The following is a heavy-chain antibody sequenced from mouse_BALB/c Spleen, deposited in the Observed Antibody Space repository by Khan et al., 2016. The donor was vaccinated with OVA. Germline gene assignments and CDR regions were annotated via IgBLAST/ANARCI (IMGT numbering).Heavy chain of an antibody. CDR3: TRDRIDY. J-gene: IGHJ2*01. Sequence: QIQLVQSGAELAKPGASVKMSCKASGYTFTTYWMHWVKQRPGQGLEWIGYINPTSGYTDYNEKFKDRATLSADKSSSTAYMQLRGLTSEDSAVYYCTRDRIDYWGQGTTLTVSS. V-gene: IGHV1-7*01. CDR1: GYTFTTYW. CDR2: INPTSGYT.